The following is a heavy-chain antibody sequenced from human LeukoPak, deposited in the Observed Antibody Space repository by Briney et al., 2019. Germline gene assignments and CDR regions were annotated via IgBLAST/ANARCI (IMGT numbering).Heavy chain of an antibody. Sequence: PSETLSLTCTVSGDSVSSSSYYWSWIRQPPGKDLEWFGYIYYSGSTNYNPSLKSRVTISVDTSKNQLSLNLSSVTAADTAVYYCARDPYHGTGTYRYFYGMDVWGQGTTVTVSS. CDR1: GDSVSSSSYY. V-gene: IGHV4-61*01. J-gene: IGHJ6*02. CDR2: IYYSGST. CDR3: ARDPYHGTGTYRYFYGMDV. D-gene: IGHD3-10*01.